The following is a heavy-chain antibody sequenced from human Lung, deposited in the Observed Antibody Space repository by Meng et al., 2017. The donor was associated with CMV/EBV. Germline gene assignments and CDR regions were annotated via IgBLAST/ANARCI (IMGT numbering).Heavy chain of an antibody. CDR3: AGQYSTTYSFYFDY. Sequence: SCVVSGLTFSSYDIHWVRQAPGKGLEWVALITSDGNDKYYADSVKGRFAISRDNSKNTLYLQMHSLGGEDTAVYYCAGQYSTTYSFYFDYWGQGXLVTVSS. CDR1: GLTFSSYD. J-gene: IGHJ4*02. CDR2: ITSDGNDK. D-gene: IGHD2-2*01. V-gene: IGHV3-30*02.